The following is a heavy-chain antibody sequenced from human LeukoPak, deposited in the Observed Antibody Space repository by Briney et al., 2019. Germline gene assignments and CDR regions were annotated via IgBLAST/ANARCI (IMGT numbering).Heavy chain of an antibody. V-gene: IGHV4-59*01. Sequence: PSETLSLTCTVSGGSISSYYWSWIRQPPGKGLERIGYIYYSGSTNYNPSLKSRVTISVDTSKNQFSLKLSSVTAADTAVYYCARSPYCSGGSCYSLDWYFDLWGRGTLVTVSS. CDR2: IYYSGST. CDR1: GGSISSYY. J-gene: IGHJ2*01. D-gene: IGHD2-15*01. CDR3: ARSPYCSGGSCYSLDWYFDL.